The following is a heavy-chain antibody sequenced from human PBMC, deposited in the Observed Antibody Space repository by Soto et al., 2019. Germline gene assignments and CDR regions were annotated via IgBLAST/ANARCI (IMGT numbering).Heavy chain of an antibody. V-gene: IGHV4-31*03. D-gene: IGHD3-10*01. Sequence: QVQLQESGPGLVKPSQTLSLTCTVSGGSISSGGYYWSWIRQHPGKGLEWIGYIYYSGGTYYNPSHKSRVTISVDTSKNQFSLKLSSVTAADTAVYYCARDAPHYYGSGSYFDYWGQGTLVTVSS. CDR2: IYYSGGT. CDR3: ARDAPHYYGSGSYFDY. J-gene: IGHJ4*02. CDR1: GGSISSGGYY.